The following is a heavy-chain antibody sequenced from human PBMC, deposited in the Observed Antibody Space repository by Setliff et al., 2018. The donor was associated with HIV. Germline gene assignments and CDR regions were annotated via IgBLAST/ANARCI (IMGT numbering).Heavy chain of an antibody. CDR3: ARDRHIAVSGDDAFDI. CDR2: VQNRGTT. V-gene: IGHV4-61*05. D-gene: IGHD6-19*01. CDR1: GGSISSSSYY. Sequence: PSETLSLTCTVSGGSISSSSYYWGWIRQSPGKGLEWIGYVQNRGTTNYTSSLKSRVTISVDTSRNQFSLKLTSVTAADTAVYYCARDRHIAVSGDDAFDIWGQGTLVTVSS. J-gene: IGHJ3*02.